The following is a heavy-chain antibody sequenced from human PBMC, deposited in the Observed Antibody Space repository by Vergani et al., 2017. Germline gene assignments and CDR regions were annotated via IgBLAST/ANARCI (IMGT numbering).Heavy chain of an antibody. V-gene: IGHV5-51*01. J-gene: IGHJ6*02. Sequence: EVQVVQSGAEVKKPGESLKISCKGSGYTFTSYWIGWVRQMPGKGLEWMGIFYPVDSDTRYSPSFQGQVTISADKSISTAYLPWSSLKASDTAMYYCARHGSSGSYYKEGMDVWDRGTTVTVSS. CDR2: FYPVDSDT. D-gene: IGHD3-10*01. CDR1: GYTFTSYW. CDR3: ARHGSSGSYYKEGMDV.